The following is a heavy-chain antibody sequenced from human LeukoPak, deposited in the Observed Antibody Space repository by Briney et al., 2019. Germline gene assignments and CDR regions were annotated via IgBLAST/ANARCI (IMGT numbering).Heavy chain of an antibody. V-gene: IGHV1-18*04. D-gene: IGHD3-10*01. CDR3: ARDRDHYYGSGSYLKNAFDI. CDR1: GYTFTSYG. Sequence: ASVKVSCKASGYTFTSYGINWVRQAPGQGLELMGWISAYNGNTNYAQKLQGRVTMTTDTSTSTAYMELRSLRSDDTAVYYCARDRDHYYGSGSYLKNAFDIWGQGTMVTVSS. J-gene: IGHJ3*02. CDR2: ISAYNGNT.